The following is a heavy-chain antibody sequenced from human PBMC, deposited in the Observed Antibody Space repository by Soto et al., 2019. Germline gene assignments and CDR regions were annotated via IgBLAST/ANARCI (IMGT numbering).Heavy chain of an antibody. CDR2: ISYDGSNK. CDR1: GFTFSSYA. Sequence: QVQLVESGGGVVQPGRSLRLSCAASGFTFSSYAMHWVRQAPGKGLEWVAVISYDGSNKYYADSVKGRFTISRDNSKNTLYLQMNSLRAEDTAVYYCARESVVVVAAMRGWFDPWGQGTLVTVSS. D-gene: IGHD2-15*01. J-gene: IGHJ5*02. V-gene: IGHV3-30-3*01. CDR3: ARESVVVVAAMRGWFDP.